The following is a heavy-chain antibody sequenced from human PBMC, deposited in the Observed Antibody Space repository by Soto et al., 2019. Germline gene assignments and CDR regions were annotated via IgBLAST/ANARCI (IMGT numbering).Heavy chain of an antibody. CDR1: GYTFTSYA. V-gene: IGHV1-3*01. CDR3: ARRSIYCSSTSCYRKYYFDY. CDR2: INAGNGNT. Sequence: QVQLVQSVAEVKKPGASVKVSCKASGYTFTSYAMHWVRQAPGQRLEWMGWINAGNGNTKYSQKFQGRVTITRDTSASTAYMELSSLRSEDTAVYYCARRSIYCSSTSCYRKYYFDYWGQGTLVTVSS. D-gene: IGHD2-2*01. J-gene: IGHJ4*02.